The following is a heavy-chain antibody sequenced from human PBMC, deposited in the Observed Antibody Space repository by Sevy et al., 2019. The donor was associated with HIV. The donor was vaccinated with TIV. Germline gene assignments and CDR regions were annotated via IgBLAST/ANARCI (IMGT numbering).Heavy chain of an antibody. CDR2: VYYSGSA. CDR1: GGSISAKNYF. D-gene: IGHD5-18*01. Sequence: SETLSLTCSLSGGSISAKNYFWGWIRQPPGKGLEWIGSVYYSGSASYSPSLQSRVGISVDTSKNHFSLKLSSLNATDTAFYYCGGHAFKHGYQPHYFDNWSQGTLVTVSS. V-gene: IGHV4-39*01. J-gene: IGHJ4*02. CDR3: GGHAFKHGYQPHYFDN.